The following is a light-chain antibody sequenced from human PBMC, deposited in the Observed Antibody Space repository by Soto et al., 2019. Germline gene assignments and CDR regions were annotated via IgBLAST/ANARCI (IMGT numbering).Light chain of an antibody. J-gene: IGKJ4*01. CDR3: QQYNNWPPLT. CDR2: GAS. V-gene: IGKV3-15*01. Sequence: EIVMTQSPATLSVSPGERAILSCRASKSVNNNLAWYQQKPGQAPRLLIYGASTRATGIPARFSGSGSGTEFTLSISSLQSEDFAIYYCQQYNNWPPLTFGGGTKERSN. CDR1: KSVNNN.